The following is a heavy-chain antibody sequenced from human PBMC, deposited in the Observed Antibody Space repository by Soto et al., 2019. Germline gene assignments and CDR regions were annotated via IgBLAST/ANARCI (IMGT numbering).Heavy chain of an antibody. CDR3: ARDLIIADTPWDDFDY. Sequence: EVQLVESGGGLVQPGGSLRLSCATSGFTFTTYWMHWVRQAPGKGLMWVSRITPDGGSTSYADSVKGRFTISRDNANNTLYLQMNGLRAEDTAIYYCARDLIIADTPWDDFDYWGQGTLVAVSS. D-gene: IGHD5-12*01. CDR2: ITPDGGST. V-gene: IGHV3-74*01. J-gene: IGHJ4*02. CDR1: GFTFTTYW.